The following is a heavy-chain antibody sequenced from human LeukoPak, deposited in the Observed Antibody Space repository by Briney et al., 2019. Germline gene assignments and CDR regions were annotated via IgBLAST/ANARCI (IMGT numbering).Heavy chain of an antibody. CDR2: FDPEGGKT. J-gene: IGHJ4*02. V-gene: IGHV1-24*01. CDR1: GYTLTELS. D-gene: IGHD3-16*01. Sequence: GASVKVSCKVSGYTLTELSMHWVRQAPGKGLEWMGGFDPEGGKTIYAQKFQGRVTMTEDTSTDTAYMELSSLRSEDTAVYYCATGVPRLYDYWGQGTLVTVSS. CDR3: ATGVPRLYDY.